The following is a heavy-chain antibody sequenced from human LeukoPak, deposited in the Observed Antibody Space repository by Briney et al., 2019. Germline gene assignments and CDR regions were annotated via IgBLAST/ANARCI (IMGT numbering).Heavy chain of an antibody. CDR2: ICPDGTVT. Sequence: GGSLRLSCAASGFTFSTYCMHWIRQAPGKGPMWVSRICPDGTVTNYADSVKARFIISRDNARNTVYLQMNSLRVEDTAVYYCARWYSSGWYSDYWGQGTLVTVSS. D-gene: IGHD6-19*01. V-gene: IGHV3-74*01. J-gene: IGHJ4*02. CDR3: ARWYSSGWYSDY. CDR1: GFTFSTYC.